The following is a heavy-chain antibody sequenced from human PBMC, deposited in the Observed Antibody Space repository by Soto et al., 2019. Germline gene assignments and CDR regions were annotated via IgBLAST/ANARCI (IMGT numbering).Heavy chain of an antibody. CDR1: GFTFSNYV. V-gene: IGHV3-23*01. Sequence: PGGSLRLSCTASGFTFSNYVMSWVRQAPGRGLEWVSAISGGGSSTFYADYVKGRFVISRDNSKNTIHLQLDSLRAEDTAIYYCARRHYCRGDCTINPDYYYGMDVWGQGTLVTVSS. CDR2: ISGGGSST. J-gene: IGHJ6*02. CDR3: ARRHYCRGDCTINPDYYYGMDV. D-gene: IGHD2-21*02.